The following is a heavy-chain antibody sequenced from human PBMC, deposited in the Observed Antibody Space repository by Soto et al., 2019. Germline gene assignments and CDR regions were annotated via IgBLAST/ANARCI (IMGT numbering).Heavy chain of an antibody. Sequence: ASVKVSCKVSGYTLTELSMHWVRQAPGKGLEWMGGFDPEDGETIYAQKFQGRVTMTEDTSTDTAYMELSSLRSADTAVYYCATGLRAAAVNSPNLDPWGQGTLVTVSS. CDR1: GYTLTELS. D-gene: IGHD6-13*01. CDR2: FDPEDGET. J-gene: IGHJ5*02. CDR3: ATGLRAAAVNSPNLDP. V-gene: IGHV1-24*01.